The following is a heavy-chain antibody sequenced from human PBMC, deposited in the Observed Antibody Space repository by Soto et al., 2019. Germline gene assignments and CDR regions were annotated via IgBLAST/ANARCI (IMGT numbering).Heavy chain of an antibody. CDR3: VMDMQLWRLDS. Sequence: EVQLVESGGGLVQPGESLRLSCAASGLTFRSYWMHWVRQAPGKGLVWVSRINTDGSVAMYVDSVKGRFTISRDNAKNTLYLPMNSLRAEDTVVYYCVMDMQLWRLDSWGQGTLVTVSS. CDR2: INTDGSVA. D-gene: IGHD2-2*03. CDR1: GLTFRSYW. V-gene: IGHV3-74*03. J-gene: IGHJ4*02.